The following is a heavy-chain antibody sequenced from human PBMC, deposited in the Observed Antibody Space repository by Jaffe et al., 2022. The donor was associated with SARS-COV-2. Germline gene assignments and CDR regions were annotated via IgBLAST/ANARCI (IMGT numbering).Heavy chain of an antibody. CDR2: ISSSSSYI. J-gene: IGHJ4*02. Sequence: EVQLVESGGGLVKPGGSLRLSCAASGFTFSSYSMNWVRQAPGKGLEWVSSISSSSSYIYYADSVKGRFTISRDNAKNSLYLQMNSLRAEDTAVYYCARPRFPTSYGDYWNYFDYWGQGTLVTVSS. CDR3: ARPRFPTSYGDYWNYFDY. D-gene: IGHD4-17*01. CDR1: GFTFSSYS. V-gene: IGHV3-21*01.